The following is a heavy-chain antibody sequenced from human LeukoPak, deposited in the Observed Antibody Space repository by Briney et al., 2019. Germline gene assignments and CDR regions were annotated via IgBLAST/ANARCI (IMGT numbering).Heavy chain of an antibody. CDR1: GFTFSSYW. V-gene: IGHV3-7*01. CDR2: IKQDGSEK. J-gene: IGHJ1*01. Sequence: GGSLRLSCAASGFTFSSYWMSWVRRAPGKGLEWVANIKQDGSEKYYVDSVKGRFTISRDNAKNSLYLQMNSLRAEDTAVYYCARLDGYNYPAEYFQHWGQGTLVTVSS. CDR3: ARLDGYNYPAEYFQH. D-gene: IGHD5-24*01.